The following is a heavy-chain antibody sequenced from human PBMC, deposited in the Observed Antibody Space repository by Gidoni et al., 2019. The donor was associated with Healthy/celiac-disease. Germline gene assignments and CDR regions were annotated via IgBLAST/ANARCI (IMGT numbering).Heavy chain of an antibody. CDR3: AKGYCSSTSCLGYY. J-gene: IGHJ4*02. D-gene: IGHD2-2*01. CDR2: ISWNSGSI. CDR1: GFTFDDYA. Sequence: ELQLVESGGGLVQPGRSLRLSCAASGFTFDDYAMHWVRQAPGKGLEWVSGISWNSGSIGYADSVKGRFTISRDNAKNSLYLQMNSLRAEDTALYYCAKGYCSSTSCLGYYWGQGTLVTVSS. V-gene: IGHV3-9*01.